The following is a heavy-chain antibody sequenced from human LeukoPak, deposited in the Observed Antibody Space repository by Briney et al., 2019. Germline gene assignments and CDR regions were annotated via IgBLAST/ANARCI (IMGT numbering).Heavy chain of an antibody. CDR3: ARVHGYSRGRYYYYMDV. Sequence: GGSLRLSCAASGFTFSSYSMNWVRQAPGKGLEWVSYIRSSSSTIYYADSVKGRFTISRDNAKNSLYLQMNSLRAEDTAMYYCARVHGYSRGRYYYYMDVWGKGTTVTVSS. J-gene: IGHJ6*03. V-gene: IGHV3-48*01. CDR2: IRSSSSTI. CDR1: GFTFSSYS. D-gene: IGHD6-13*01.